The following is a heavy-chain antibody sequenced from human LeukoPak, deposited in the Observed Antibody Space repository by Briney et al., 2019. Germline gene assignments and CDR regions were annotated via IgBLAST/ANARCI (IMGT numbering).Heavy chain of an antibody. D-gene: IGHD2/OR15-2a*01. CDR1: GGPFSGYY. CDR3: ARVNVPRTVLRYLGWFDP. J-gene: IGHJ5*02. V-gene: IGHV4-34*01. CDR2: INHSGST. Sequence: PSETLSLTCAVYGGPFSGYYWSWIRQPPGKGLEWIGEINHSGSTNYNPSLKSRVTISVDTSKNQFSLKLSSVTAADTAVYYCARVNVPRTVLRYLGWFDPWGQGTLVTVSS.